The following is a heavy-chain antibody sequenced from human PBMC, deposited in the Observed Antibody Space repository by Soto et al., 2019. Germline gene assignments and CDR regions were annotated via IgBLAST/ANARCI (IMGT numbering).Heavy chain of an antibody. J-gene: IGHJ5*02. CDR3: ARLGGQPLPHWFDP. Sequence: ASVKVSCKASGYTFTSYGISWVRQAPGQGLEWMGWISAYNGNTNYAQKLQGRVTMTTDTSTSTAYMELRSLRSDDTAVYDCARLGGQPLPHWFDPWGQGTLVTVSS. CDR1: GYTFTSYG. V-gene: IGHV1-18*01. D-gene: IGHD2-2*01. CDR2: ISAYNGNT.